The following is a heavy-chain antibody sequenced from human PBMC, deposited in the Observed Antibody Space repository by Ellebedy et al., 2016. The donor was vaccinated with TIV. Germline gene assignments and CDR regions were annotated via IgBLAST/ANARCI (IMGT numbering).Heavy chain of an antibody. Sequence: GESLKISCAASGFTFSSYAMSWIRQAPGKGLEWVSTITGSGASTDYADSVKGRFTFSRDNSKNTLYLHMNSLRVEDTAVYYCAKEGYSSGWFGWGQGTLVTVSS. D-gene: IGHD6-19*01. CDR2: ITGSGAST. J-gene: IGHJ4*02. CDR1: GFTFSSYA. V-gene: IGHV3-23*01. CDR3: AKEGYSSGWFG.